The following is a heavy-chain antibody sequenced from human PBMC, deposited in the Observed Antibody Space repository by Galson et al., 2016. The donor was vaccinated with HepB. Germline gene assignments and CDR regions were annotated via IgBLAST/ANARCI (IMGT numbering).Heavy chain of an antibody. CDR3: ASSRDSSGWLLFDV. D-gene: IGHD6-19*01. CDR2: TCYRSSWDN. J-gene: IGHJ4*02. Sequence: CAISGDSVSSHAAAWSWIRQSPSRGLEWLGRTCYRSSWDNEYAVSVKGRISIDADTSKNKFSLQLNSVTPEDTAVYYCASSRDSSGWLLFDVWGQGILVTVSS. V-gene: IGHV6-1*01. CDR1: GDSVSSHAAA.